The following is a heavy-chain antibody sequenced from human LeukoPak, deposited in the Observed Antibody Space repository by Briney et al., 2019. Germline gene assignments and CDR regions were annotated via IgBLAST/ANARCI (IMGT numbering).Heavy chain of an antibody. CDR1: GYSISSGYY. V-gene: IGHV4-38-2*02. CDR3: ARDRSGHSLPFDY. D-gene: IGHD3-22*01. J-gene: IGHJ4*02. CDR2: IYHSGVT. Sequence: SETLSLTCTVSGYSISSGYYWGWLRQPLGKGLEWIGSIYHSGVTFYNPSLKSRVTISVDTSKNQFSLNLSYVTATDTAVYYCARDRSGHSLPFDYWGQGTLVTVSS.